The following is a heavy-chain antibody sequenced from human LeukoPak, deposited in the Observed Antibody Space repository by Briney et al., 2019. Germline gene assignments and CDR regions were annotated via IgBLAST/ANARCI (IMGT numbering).Heavy chain of an antibody. CDR3: ASQSHYDILTLPRSGGMDV. J-gene: IGHJ6*02. CDR2: IIPIFGIA. D-gene: IGHD3-9*01. Sequence: SVKVSCKASGGTFSSYAISWVRQAPGQGLEWMGRIIPIFGIANYAQKFQGRVTITADKSTSTAYMELSSLRSEDTAVYYCASQSHYDILTLPRSGGMDVWGQGTTVTVSS. CDR1: GGTFSSYA. V-gene: IGHV1-69*04.